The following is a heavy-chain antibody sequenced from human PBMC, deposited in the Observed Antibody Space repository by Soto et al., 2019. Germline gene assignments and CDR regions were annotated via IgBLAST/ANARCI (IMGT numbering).Heavy chain of an antibody. CDR1: GFTFSSYG. Sequence: QVQLVESGGGVVQPGRSLRLSCAASGFTFSSYGMHWVRQAPGKGLEWVAVISYDGSNKYYADSVKGRFTISRDNSKNTLNLQMNSLRAEDTAVYYCAKGNVLGFLEWLLWDWFDPWGQGTLVTVSS. D-gene: IGHD3-3*01. J-gene: IGHJ5*02. CDR3: AKGNVLGFLEWLLWDWFDP. CDR2: ISYDGSNK. V-gene: IGHV3-30*18.